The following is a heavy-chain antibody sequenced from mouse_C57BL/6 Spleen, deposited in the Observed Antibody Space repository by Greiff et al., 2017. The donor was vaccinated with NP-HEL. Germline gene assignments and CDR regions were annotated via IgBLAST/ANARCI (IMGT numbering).Heavy chain of an antibody. V-gene: IGHV5-12*01. CDR1: GFTFSDYY. CDR3: ARHIYDGYYGAMDY. J-gene: IGHJ4*01. D-gene: IGHD2-3*01. Sequence: EVKLVESGGGLVQPGGSLKLSCAASGFTFSDYYMYWVRQTPEKRLEWVAYISNGGGSTYYPDTVKGRFTISRDNAKNTLYLQMSRLKSEDTAMYYCARHIYDGYYGAMDYWGQGTSVTVSS. CDR2: ISNGGGST.